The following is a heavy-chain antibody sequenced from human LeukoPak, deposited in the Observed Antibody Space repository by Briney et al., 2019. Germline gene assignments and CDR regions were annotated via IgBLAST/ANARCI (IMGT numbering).Heavy chain of an antibody. J-gene: IGHJ1*01. CDR2: TKSKFDGGTT. CDR3: ATEGRAYCGGDCSEYFQH. Sequence: PGGSLRLSCVASGLTFSHAWMSWVRQAPGKGLEWVGRTKSKFDGGTTHYAAPVKGRSTISRDDSRNTLYLQMDSLKIEDTAIYYCATEGRAYCGGDCSEYFQHWGQGTLVTVSS. D-gene: IGHD2-21*02. CDR1: GLTFSHAW. V-gene: IGHV3-15*01.